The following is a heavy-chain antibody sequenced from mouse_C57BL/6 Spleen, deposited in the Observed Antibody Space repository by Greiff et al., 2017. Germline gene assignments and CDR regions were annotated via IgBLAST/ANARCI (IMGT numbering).Heavy chain of an antibody. CDR3: VLFITTVVATRNFDY. J-gene: IGHJ2*01. CDR2: INPNYGTT. D-gene: IGHD1-1*01. CDR1: GYSFTDYN. Sequence: VQLQQSGPELVKPGASVKISCKASGYSFTDYNMTWVKQSNGKSLEWIGVINPNYGTTSYNQKFKGKATLTVDQSSSTAYMQLNSLTSEDSAVYYCVLFITTVVATRNFDYWGQGTTLTVSS. V-gene: IGHV1-39*01.